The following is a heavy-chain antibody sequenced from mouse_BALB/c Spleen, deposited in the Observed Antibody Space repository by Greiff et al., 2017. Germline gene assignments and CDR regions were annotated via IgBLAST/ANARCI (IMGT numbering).Heavy chain of an antibody. V-gene: IGHV5-12-2*01. CDR2: ISNGGGST. CDR3: ARGGSPYAMDY. J-gene: IGHJ4*01. Sequence: EVQGVESGGGLVQPGGSLKLSCAASGFTFSSYTMSWVRQTPEKRLEWVAYISNGGGSTYYPDTVKGRFTISRDNAKNTLYLQMSSLKSEDTAMYCCARGGSPYAMDYWGQGTSVTVSS. CDR1: GFTFSSYT.